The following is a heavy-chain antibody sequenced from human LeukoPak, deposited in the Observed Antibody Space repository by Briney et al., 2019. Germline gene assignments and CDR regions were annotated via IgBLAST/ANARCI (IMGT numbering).Heavy chain of an antibody. CDR1: GYTFTGYY. Sequence: GASVKVSCKASGYTFTGYYMHWVRQAPGQGLEWMGWINPNSGGTNYAQKFQGRVTMTRDTSISTAYMELSRLRSDDTAVYYCARSLITMVRGVLAPDYWGQGTLVTVSS. CDR2: INPNSGGT. D-gene: IGHD3-10*01. V-gene: IGHV1-2*02. J-gene: IGHJ4*02. CDR3: ARSLITMVRGVLAPDY.